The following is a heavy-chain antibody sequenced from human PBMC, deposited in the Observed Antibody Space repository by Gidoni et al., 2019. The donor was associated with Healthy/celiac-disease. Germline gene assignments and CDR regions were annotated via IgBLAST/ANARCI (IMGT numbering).Heavy chain of an antibody. V-gene: IGHV1-8*01. D-gene: IGHD2-8*01. Sequence: QVQLVQSGSEVKKPGASVKVSCKASGYTFTSYDINWVRQAPGQGLEWMGWMNPNSGNTGYAQKFQGRVTMTRNTSISTAYMELSSLRSEDTAVYYCARVGSSGYCTNGVCYRVAAAQTDWGQGTLVTVSS. CDR3: ARVGSSGYCTNGVCYRVAAAQTD. CDR1: GYTFTSYD. CDR2: MNPNSGNT. J-gene: IGHJ4*02.